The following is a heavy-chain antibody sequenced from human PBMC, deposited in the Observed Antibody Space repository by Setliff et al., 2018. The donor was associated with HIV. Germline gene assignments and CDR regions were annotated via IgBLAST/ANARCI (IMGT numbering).Heavy chain of an antibody. CDR3: ARSPYDYVWGSYRAFDY. D-gene: IGHD3-16*02. CDR2: IYTSGST. Sequence: SETLSLTCSVSGGSISSYYWNWIRQPAGKGLEWIGRIYTSGSTNYNPSLKSRVTMSVDTSKNQFSLKLSSVTAADSAVYYCARSPYDYVWGSYRAFDYWGQGTLVTVSS. V-gene: IGHV4-4*07. CDR1: GGSISSYY. J-gene: IGHJ4*02.